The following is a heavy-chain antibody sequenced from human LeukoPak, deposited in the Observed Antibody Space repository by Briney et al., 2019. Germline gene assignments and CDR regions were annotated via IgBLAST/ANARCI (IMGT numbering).Heavy chain of an antibody. CDR1: GCTFSSYA. D-gene: IGHD3-10*01. V-gene: IGHV1-69*05. CDR3: ASMGMTQYYGSGPLDY. Sequence: ASVKVSCKASGCTFSSYAISWVRQAPGQGLEWMGGIIPIFGTASSEQKFPGRVTITTDEYTSTAYMELSSMRSDDTAAYYYASMGMTQYYGSGPLDYWGQGTLVTVSS. CDR2: IIPIFGTA. J-gene: IGHJ4*02.